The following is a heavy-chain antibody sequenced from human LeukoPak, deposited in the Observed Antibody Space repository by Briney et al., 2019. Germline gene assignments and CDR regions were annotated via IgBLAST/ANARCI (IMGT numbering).Heavy chain of an antibody. CDR2: IYYSGNT. V-gene: IGHV4-59*01. Sequence: SSETMSLTCTVSGGSISRYYWSWIRQPPGEGLEWIGYIYYSGNTNYNPSLKSRVTISVDTSKNQFSLKLSSVTAADTAVYYCASGDYRGGDYWGQGTLVSVSS. D-gene: IGHD4-17*01. CDR1: GGSISRYY. CDR3: ASGDYRGGDY. J-gene: IGHJ4*02.